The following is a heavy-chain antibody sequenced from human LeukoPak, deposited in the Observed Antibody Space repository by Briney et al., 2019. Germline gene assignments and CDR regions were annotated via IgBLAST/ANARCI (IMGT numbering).Heavy chain of an antibody. Sequence: GGSLRLSCAASGLTFDDYAMHWVRQAPGKGLEWVSGISWNSGSIGYADSVKGRFTISRDNAKNSLYLQMNSLRAEDTALYYCAKDIGYYDSSGYPLDYWGQGTLVTVSS. V-gene: IGHV3-9*01. CDR2: ISWNSGSI. D-gene: IGHD3-22*01. J-gene: IGHJ4*02. CDR1: GLTFDDYA. CDR3: AKDIGYYDSSGYPLDY.